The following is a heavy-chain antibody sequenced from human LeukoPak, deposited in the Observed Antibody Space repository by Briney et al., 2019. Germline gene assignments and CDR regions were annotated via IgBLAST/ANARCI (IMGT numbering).Heavy chain of an antibody. CDR2: ISHRGST. Sequence: PSETLSLTCTVSGYSISNGYYWGWIRQPPGKGLEWVGSISHRGSTYYNPSLRSRITISLDRSKQKFSLKLTSVTAADTAVYFCARGAEYYAIWRGYAGYSDYWGQGISVTVSS. J-gene: IGHJ4*02. CDR3: ARGAEYYAIWRGYAGYSDY. D-gene: IGHD3-3*01. CDR1: GYSISNGYY. V-gene: IGHV4-38-2*02.